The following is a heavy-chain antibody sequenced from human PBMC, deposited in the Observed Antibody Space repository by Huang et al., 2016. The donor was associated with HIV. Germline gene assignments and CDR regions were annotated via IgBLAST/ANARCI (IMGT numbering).Heavy chain of an antibody. Sequence: QVQLVQSGSELKKPGASVKVSCKASGYPFTSHTINWVRQAPGQGLEWMVWINPNTGNPTYAPGFTGRIVFSLDTSVSTAYLQISSLKAEDTAVYYCLIILVRGLIDAVDYWGQGTLVTVSS. CDR2: INPNTGNP. CDR3: LIILVRGLIDAVDY. CDR1: GYPFTSHT. J-gene: IGHJ4*02. V-gene: IGHV7-4-1*02. D-gene: IGHD3-10*01.